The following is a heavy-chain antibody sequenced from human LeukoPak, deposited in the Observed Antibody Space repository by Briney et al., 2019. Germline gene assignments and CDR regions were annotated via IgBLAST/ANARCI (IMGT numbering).Heavy chain of an antibody. CDR2: LNEDGSKT. J-gene: IGHJ4*02. Sequence: GGSLRLSCETSGFFFSNYWMTWVRQAPGKGLDWVANLNEDGSKTYYADSVRGRFTISRDNTKNSVYLQMSSLRVEDTALYYCTISHDFWGLGTMVTVSS. CDR1: GFFFSNYW. CDR3: TISHDF. V-gene: IGHV3-7*01.